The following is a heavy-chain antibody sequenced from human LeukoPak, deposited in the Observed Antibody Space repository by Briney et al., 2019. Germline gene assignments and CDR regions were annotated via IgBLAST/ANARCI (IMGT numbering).Heavy chain of an antibody. CDR3: AKDGSGTYPDAFDV. V-gene: IGHV3-21*04. CDR2: ISSSSSYI. CDR1: GFTFSSYS. J-gene: IGHJ3*01. D-gene: IGHD1-26*01. Sequence: PGGSLRLSCAASGFTFSSYSMNWVRQAPGKGLEWVSSISSSSSYIYYADSVKGRFTISRDNAKNSLYLQMNSLRAEDTAVYYCAKDGSGTYPDAFDVWGQGTMVTVSS.